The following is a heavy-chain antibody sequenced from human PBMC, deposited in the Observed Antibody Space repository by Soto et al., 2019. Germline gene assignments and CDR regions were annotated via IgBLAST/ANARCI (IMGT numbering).Heavy chain of an antibody. CDR2: ISSSSSYI. CDR1: GFTFSSYS. J-gene: IGHJ4*02. CDR3: ARDYFDNGGSLPDLDN. V-gene: IGHV3-21*01. Sequence: GSLRLSCAASGFTFSSYSMNWVRQAPGKGLEWVSSISSSSSYIYYADSVKGRFTISRDNAKNSLYLQMNSLRAEDTAVYYCARDYFDNGGSLPDLDNGGQETLVTISS. D-gene: IGHD3-22*01.